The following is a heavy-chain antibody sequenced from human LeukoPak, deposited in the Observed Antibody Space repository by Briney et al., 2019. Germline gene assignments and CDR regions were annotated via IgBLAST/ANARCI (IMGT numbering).Heavy chain of an antibody. V-gene: IGHV4-59*01. J-gene: IGHJ4*02. CDR3: AKWHERLLAFDS. CDR2: IYYSGST. Sequence: SETLSLTCAVYGGSFSGYYWSWIRQPPGKGLEWIGYIYYSGSTNYNPSLKSRITMSVDTSKSQFFLKLSSVTAADTAVYYCAKWHERLLAFDSWGQGTLVTVSS. D-gene: IGHD1-1*01. CDR1: GGSFSGYY.